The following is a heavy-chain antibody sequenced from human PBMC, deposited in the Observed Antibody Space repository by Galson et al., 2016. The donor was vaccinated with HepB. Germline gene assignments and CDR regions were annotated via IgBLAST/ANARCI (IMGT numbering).Heavy chain of an antibody. V-gene: IGHV3-30*04. CDR3: AGDHYVRGSGWYSASGC. CDR1: GFTFSSYK. Sequence: SLRLSCAASGFTFSSYKMHWVRQAPGKGLDWVAVILYDGSDKYYADSVKGRFTISRDNSKNTLYLQMNSLRAEDTAVYYCAGDHYVRGSGWYSASGCWGQGTLVTVSS. CDR2: ILYDGSDK. J-gene: IGHJ4*02. D-gene: IGHD6-13*01.